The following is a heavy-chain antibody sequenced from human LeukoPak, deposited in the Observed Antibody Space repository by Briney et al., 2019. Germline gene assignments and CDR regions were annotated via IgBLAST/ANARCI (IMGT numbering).Heavy chain of an antibody. Sequence: ASVKVSCKASGYTFTSYAMHWVRQAPGQRLEWMGWINAGNGNTKYSQKFQGRVTITRDTSASTAYMELSSLRSEDTAVYYCARDFYDGVAGFYYFDYWGQGTLVTVSS. V-gene: IGHV1-3*01. CDR3: ARDFYDGVAGFYYFDY. J-gene: IGHJ4*02. CDR1: GYTFTSYA. CDR2: INAGNGNT. D-gene: IGHD6-19*01.